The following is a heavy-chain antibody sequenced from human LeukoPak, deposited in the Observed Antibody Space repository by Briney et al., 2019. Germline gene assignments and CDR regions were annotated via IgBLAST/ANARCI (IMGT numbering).Heavy chain of an antibody. CDR2: IYSGGST. V-gene: IGHV3-66*01. CDR3: ARGGYGSGPFDY. J-gene: IGHJ4*02. CDR1: GFTVSSNY. D-gene: IGHD3-10*01. Sequence: GGSLRLSCAASGFTVSSNYMSSVRQAPGKGLEWVSVIYSGGSTYYAGSEKGRFTISRDKSNNTLYLQMNSLRAEDTAVYYCARGGYGSGPFDYWGQGTLVTVSS.